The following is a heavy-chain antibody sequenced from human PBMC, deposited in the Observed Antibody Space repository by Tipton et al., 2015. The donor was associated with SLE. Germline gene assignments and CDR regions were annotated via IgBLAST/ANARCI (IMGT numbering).Heavy chain of an antibody. CDR2: VNHSGST. Sequence: TLSLTCAVYGGSFSGYYWSWIRQPLGKGLEWIGEVNHSGSTNYNPSLKSRVTISIDTSKNQFSLKLSSVTAADTAVYCCAREGIVGAPGGAFDIWGQGTMVTVSS. J-gene: IGHJ3*02. V-gene: IGHV4-34*01. CDR3: AREGIVGAPGGAFDI. D-gene: IGHD1-26*01. CDR1: GGSFSGYY.